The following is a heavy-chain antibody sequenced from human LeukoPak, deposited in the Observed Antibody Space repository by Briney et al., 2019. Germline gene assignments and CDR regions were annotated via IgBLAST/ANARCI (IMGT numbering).Heavy chain of an antibody. D-gene: IGHD3-10*01. J-gene: IGHJ5*02. V-gene: IGHV6-1*01. CDR1: GDSVSSNSAA. Sequence: SQTLSLTCAISGDSVSSNSAAWNWIRQSPSRGLEWLGRTYYRSKWYNDYAVSVRSRITINPDTSKNQFSLKLSSVTAADTAVYYCAMVRGTSGIWFDPWGQGTLVTVSS. CDR2: TYYRSKWYN. CDR3: AMVRGTSGIWFDP.